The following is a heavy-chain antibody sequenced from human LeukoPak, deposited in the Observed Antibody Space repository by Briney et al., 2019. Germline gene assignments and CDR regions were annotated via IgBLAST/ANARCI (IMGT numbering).Heavy chain of an antibody. CDR3: ARVGYSSGMGYFDY. Sequence: PSETLSLTCTGSGGSISSSSYYWGWIRQPPGKGLEWIGSIYYSDNTYYNPSLKSRVTISVDTSKNQFSLKLSSVTAADTAVYYCARVGYSSGMGYFDYWGQGTLVTVSS. J-gene: IGHJ4*02. CDR2: IYYSDNT. V-gene: IGHV4-39*01. D-gene: IGHD6-19*01. CDR1: GGSISSSSYY.